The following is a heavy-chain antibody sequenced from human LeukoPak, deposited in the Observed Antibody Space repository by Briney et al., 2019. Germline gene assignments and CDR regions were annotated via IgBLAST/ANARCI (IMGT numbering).Heavy chain of an antibody. V-gene: IGHV4-59*01. D-gene: IGHD2-15*01. Sequence: PSETLSLTCTVSGGSISSYYWSWIRQPPGKGLEWIGYIYHSGSTNYNPSLKSRVTISVDTSKNQFSLKLSSVTAADTAVYYCALGYCSGGSCSATPKGDAFDIWGQGTMVTVSS. CDR1: GGSISSYY. CDR3: ALGYCSGGSCSATPKGDAFDI. J-gene: IGHJ3*02. CDR2: IYHSGST.